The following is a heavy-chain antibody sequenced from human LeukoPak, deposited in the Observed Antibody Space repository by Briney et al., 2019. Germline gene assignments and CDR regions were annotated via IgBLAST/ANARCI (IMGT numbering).Heavy chain of an antibody. CDR2: IYYSGNT. V-gene: IGHV4-59*11. CDR3: ARGGYSYGYLNWFDP. Sequence: SETLSLTCTVSGGSISSQYWSWMRQPPGKGLEWVGYIYYSGNTNYNPSLKSRVTISVDTSKNQFSLKLSSVTAADTAVYYCARGGYSYGYLNWFDPWGQGTLVTVSS. J-gene: IGHJ5*02. CDR1: GGSISSQY. D-gene: IGHD5-18*01.